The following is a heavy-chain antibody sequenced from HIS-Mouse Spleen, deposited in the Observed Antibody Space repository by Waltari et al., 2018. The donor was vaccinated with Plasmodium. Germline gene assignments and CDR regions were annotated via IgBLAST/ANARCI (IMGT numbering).Heavy chain of an antibody. CDR2: IYYSEST. CDR1: GGSISSSSYY. CDR3: ARDRITGTSYFDY. Sequence: QLQLQESGPGLVKPSETLSLTCTVSGGSISSSSYYWGWIRQPPGKGLEWIGSIYYSESTSSNPSLKSRVTISVDTSKNQFSLELSSVTAADTAAYYCARDRITGTSYFDYWGQGTLVTVSS. V-gene: IGHV4-39*07. D-gene: IGHD1-7*01. J-gene: IGHJ4*02.